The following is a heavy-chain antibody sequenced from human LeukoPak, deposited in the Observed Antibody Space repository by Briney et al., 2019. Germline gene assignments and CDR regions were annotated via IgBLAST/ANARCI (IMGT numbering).Heavy chain of an antibody. V-gene: IGHV4-59*01. Sequence: PSETLSLTCTVSGDSISSYYWSWIRQPPGKGLEWIGYIYYSGSTKYNPSLKSRVTISVDTSKNQFSLKLNSVTAADTAVYYCARGGAGNCGGACYLNCLDPWGQGTLVTVSS. CDR1: GDSISSYY. D-gene: IGHD2-21*02. CDR3: ARGGAGNCGGACYLNCLDP. CDR2: IYYSGST. J-gene: IGHJ5*02.